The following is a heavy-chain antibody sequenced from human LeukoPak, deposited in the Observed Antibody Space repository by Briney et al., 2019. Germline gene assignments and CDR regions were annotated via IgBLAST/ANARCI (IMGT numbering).Heavy chain of an antibody. CDR1: GGSISTSNYY. CDR2: IFYSGST. D-gene: IGHD5-12*01. Sequence: PSETLSLTCTVSGGSISTSNYYWGWIRQPPGKGLEWIGNIFYSGSTYYGPSLKSRLTISLDTSRNQFSLKLNSVTAADTAVYYCSTSRPNSITYSGYDSDYYYYMDVWGKGTTVTVSS. J-gene: IGHJ6*03. V-gene: IGHV4-39*07. CDR3: STSRPNSITYSGYDSDYYYYMDV.